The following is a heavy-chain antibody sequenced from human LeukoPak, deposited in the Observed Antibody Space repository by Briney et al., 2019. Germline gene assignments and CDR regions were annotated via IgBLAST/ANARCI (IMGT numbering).Heavy chain of an antibody. J-gene: IGHJ4*02. CDR2: IIPIFGSA. D-gene: IGHD3-16*02. CDR1: GGTFSSYA. V-gene: IGHV1-69*13. Sequence: GASVKVSCKASGGTFSSYAISWVRQAPEQGLEWMGGIIPIFGSANYAQRFQGRVTITADDSTNTVYMELSSLRSEDTAVYYCARDYVRNTSFYFDYWGQGTLVTVSS. CDR3: ARDYVRNTSFYFDY.